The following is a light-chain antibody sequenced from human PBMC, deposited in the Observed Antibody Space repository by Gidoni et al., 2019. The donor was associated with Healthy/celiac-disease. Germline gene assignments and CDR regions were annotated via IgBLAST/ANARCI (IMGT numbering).Light chain of an antibody. J-gene: IGKJ2*02. Sequence: DIVMTQSPDSLAVSLGERATINCKSSQSVLYSSKNKNYLAWYQQKPGQPPKLLISWASTRESGVPDLFSGSWSGTDFPLTISSLQAEDVAVYYCQQYYSTPPWTFGQGTKLEIK. CDR1: QSVLYSSKNKNY. CDR2: WAS. CDR3: QQYYSTPPWT. V-gene: IGKV4-1*01.